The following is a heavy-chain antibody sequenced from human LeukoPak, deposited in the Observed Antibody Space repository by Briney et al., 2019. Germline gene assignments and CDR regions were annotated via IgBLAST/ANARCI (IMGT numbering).Heavy chain of an antibody. D-gene: IGHD1-1*01. J-gene: IGHJ4*02. Sequence: GSSVKVSCKASGGTFTSYAISWVRQAPGQGLEWMGGIIPIFGTANYAQKFQGRVTITADESTSTAYMELSSLRSEYTAVYYCATRKATGTTVDYWGQGTLVTVSS. CDR3: ATRKATGTTVDY. CDR1: GGTFTSYA. V-gene: IGHV1-69*01. CDR2: IIPIFGTA.